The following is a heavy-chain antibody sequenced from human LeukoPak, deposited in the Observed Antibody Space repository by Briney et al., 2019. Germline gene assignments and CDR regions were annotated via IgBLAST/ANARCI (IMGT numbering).Heavy chain of an antibody. J-gene: IGHJ6*03. D-gene: IGHD1-26*01. Sequence: GASVKVSCKASGYTFTGYYMHWVRQAPGQGLEWMGWINPNSGGTNYAQKFQGRVTMTRDTSISTAYMELSRLRSDDTAVYYCARASGSYSYYYMDVWGKGTKVTVSS. CDR2: INPNSGGT. CDR1: GYTFTGYY. CDR3: ARASGSYSYYYMDV. V-gene: IGHV1-2*02.